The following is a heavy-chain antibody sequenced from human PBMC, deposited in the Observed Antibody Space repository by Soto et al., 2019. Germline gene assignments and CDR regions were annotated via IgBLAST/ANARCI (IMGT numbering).Heavy chain of an antibody. D-gene: IGHD2-2*01. CDR1: GYTNTVLS. V-gene: IGHV1-24*01. J-gene: IGHJ6*03. CDR2: FDPEDGET. Sequence: ASVNVSCQTSGYTNTVLSMHWVRQAPGKGLEWMGGFDPEDGETIYAQKFQGRVTMTEDTSTDTAYMELSSLRSEDTAVYYCATVDQYCSSTSCGYYMDVWGKGTTVTVSS. CDR3: ATVDQYCSSTSCGYYMDV.